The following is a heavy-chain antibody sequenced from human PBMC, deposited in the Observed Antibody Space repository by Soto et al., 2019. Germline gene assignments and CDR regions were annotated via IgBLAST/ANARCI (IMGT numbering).Heavy chain of an antibody. CDR2: IYNSGTT. V-gene: IGHV4-4*07. D-gene: IGHD2-21*01. Sequence: SETLSLTFSVFGGSISSYYWSWIRQPAGKGLEWIGRIYNSGTTNYNPSLESRVTMSVDPSKNQFSLKLSSATAADTAIYYCARGPYCGDEGYFAYWGQGTLVTVSS. CDR3: ARGPYCGDEGYFAY. J-gene: IGHJ4*02. CDR1: GGSISSYY.